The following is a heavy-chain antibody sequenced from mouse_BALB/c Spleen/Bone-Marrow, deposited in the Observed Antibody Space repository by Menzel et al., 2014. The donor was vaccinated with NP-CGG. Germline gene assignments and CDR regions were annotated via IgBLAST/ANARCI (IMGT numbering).Heavy chain of an antibody. CDR1: GFSSTSDG. CDR3: ARNGHYYAMDF. CDR2: IWSGGST. V-gene: IGHV2-2*01. Sequence: VQLVESGPGLVQPSQSLSITCTVSGFSSTSDGIHWVRQSPRKGLEWLGVIWSGGSTDYNEAFISRLNISKDNSKSQVFFTMNSLQADDTAIYYCARNGHYYAMDFWGQGTSVRLL. J-gene: IGHJ4*01.